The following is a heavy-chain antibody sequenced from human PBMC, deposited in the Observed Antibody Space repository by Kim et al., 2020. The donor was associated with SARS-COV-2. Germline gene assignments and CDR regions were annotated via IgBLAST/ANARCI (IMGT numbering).Heavy chain of an antibody. CDR1: GFTFSSYS. V-gene: IGHV3-21*01. Sequence: GGSLRLSCAASGFTFSSYSMNWVRQAPGKGLEWVSSISSSSSYIYYADSVKGRFTISRDNAKNSLYLQMNSLRAEDTAVYYCARDTHPFRYYGMDVWGQGTTVTVSS. CDR2: ISSSSSYI. J-gene: IGHJ6*02. CDR3: ARDTHPFRYYGMDV.